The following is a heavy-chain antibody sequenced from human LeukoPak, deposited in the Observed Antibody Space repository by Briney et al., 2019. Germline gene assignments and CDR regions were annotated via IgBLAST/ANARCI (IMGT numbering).Heavy chain of an antibody. CDR3: ARGAQFYYDTSGYFDY. CDR1: GGSISSPSYS. CDR2: ISHTGGT. Sequence: PSQTLSLTCTVSGGSISSPSYSWSWIRQSAGKGLEWIGYISHTGGTLDNPSLTSRATMSLDRSRSQFSLRLSSVTAADTAVYYCARGAQFYYDTSGYFDYWGQGILVTVSS. V-gene: IGHV4-30-2*06. D-gene: IGHD3-22*01. J-gene: IGHJ4*02.